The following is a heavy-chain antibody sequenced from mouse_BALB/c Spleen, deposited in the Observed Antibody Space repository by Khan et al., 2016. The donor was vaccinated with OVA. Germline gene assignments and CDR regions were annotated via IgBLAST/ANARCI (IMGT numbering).Heavy chain of an antibody. CDR2: INTYTGEP. D-gene: IGHD2-10*01. J-gene: IGHJ4*01. CDR1: GHTFTNFG. V-gene: IGHV9-3-1*01. CDR3: ARPPYFSYAMDN. Sequence: QIQLVQSGPELKKPGETVKISCKASGHTFTNFGMNWVKQALGKGLKWMGWINTYTGEPTYADDFNGRFAFSLEASASTASLQINNLTNEDTATYFCARPPYFSYAMDNWGQGTSVTVSS.